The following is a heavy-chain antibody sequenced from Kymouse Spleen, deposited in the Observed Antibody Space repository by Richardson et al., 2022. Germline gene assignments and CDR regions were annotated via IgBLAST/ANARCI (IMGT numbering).Heavy chain of an antibody. D-gene: IGHD2-2*02. Sequence: QVQLVESGGGVVQPGRSLRLSCAASGFTFSSYGMHWVRQAPGKGLEWVAVIWYDGSNKYYADSVKGRFTISRDNSKNTLYLQMNSLRAEDTAVYYCARDAVVVPAAMRGHVPATAIS*LLGPGNPGHRLL. J-gene: IGHJ4*02. CDR3: ARDAVVVPAAMRGHVPATAIS*L. V-gene: IGHV3-33*01. CDR2: IWYDGSNK. CDR1: GFTFSSYG.